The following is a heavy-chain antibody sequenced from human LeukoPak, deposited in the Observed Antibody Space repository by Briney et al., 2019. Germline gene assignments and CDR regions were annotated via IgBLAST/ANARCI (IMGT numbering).Heavy chain of an antibody. V-gene: IGHV3-13*04. Sequence: GGSLRLSCAASGFTLSTFDMHWVRQVPGKGLEYVSHIGPADDTHYSDSVRGRFTISREDSKKSLYLQMNNLRAEDTGVYYCARAPTRWHNHFDPWGQGTPVTVSS. CDR1: GFTLSTFD. J-gene: IGHJ5*02. D-gene: IGHD1-14*01. CDR2: IGPADDT. CDR3: ARAPTRWHNHFDP.